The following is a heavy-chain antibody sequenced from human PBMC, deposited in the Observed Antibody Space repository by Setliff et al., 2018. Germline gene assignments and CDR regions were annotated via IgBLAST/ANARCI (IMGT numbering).Heavy chain of an antibody. D-gene: IGHD3-10*01. J-gene: IGHJ5*02. V-gene: IGHV3-23*01. CDR3: AKNGFGVVALGVNNWFDP. CDR1: GFTFSNYG. Sequence: PGGSLRLSCVASGFTFSNYGIHWVRQAPGKGLEWVSAISGSAGSTYYADSVKGRFTISRDNSKNTLYLQMNSLRAEDTAVYYCAKNGFGVVALGVNNWFDPWGQGTLVTVSS. CDR2: ISGSAGST.